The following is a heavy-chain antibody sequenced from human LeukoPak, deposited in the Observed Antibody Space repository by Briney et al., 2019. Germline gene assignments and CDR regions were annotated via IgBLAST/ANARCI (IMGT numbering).Heavy chain of an antibody. D-gene: IGHD6-19*01. J-gene: IGHJ4*02. CDR2: IRYDGSNK. CDR3: AKDLGLAVAGKSFDY. V-gene: IGHV3-30*02. CDR1: GFTFSSYG. Sequence: GGSLRLSCAASGFTFSSYGMHWVRQAPGKGLEWVAFIRYDGSNKYYADSVKGRFTISRDNSKNTLYLQMNSLRAEDTAVYYCAKDLGLAVAGKSFDYWGQGTLVTVSS.